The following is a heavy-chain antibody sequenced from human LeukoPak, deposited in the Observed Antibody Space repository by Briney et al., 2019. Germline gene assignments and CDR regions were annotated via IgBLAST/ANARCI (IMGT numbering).Heavy chain of an antibody. CDR1: GFTFSDSY. V-gene: IGHV3-11*06. D-gene: IGHD1-1*01. J-gene: IGHJ4*02. Sequence: PGGSLRLSCAASGFTFSDSYMSWIRQAPGKGLEWVSYISRSGTYTHYAGSVKGRFTISRDNAKNSLYLQMNSLRAEDTAVYYCARDPGTTGTNWGQGTLVTVSS. CDR2: ISRSGTYT. CDR3: ARDPGTTGTN.